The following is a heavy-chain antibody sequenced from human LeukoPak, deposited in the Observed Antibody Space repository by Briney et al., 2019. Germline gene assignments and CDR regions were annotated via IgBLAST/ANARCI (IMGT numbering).Heavy chain of an antibody. V-gene: IGHV3-21*01. J-gene: IGHJ1*01. D-gene: IGHD2-21*02. Sequence: GGSLRLSCAASGFTFSSYSMNWVRQAPGERLEWVSSISSSSSYIYYADSVKGRFTISRDNAQNSMYLQMNSLRVEDTAVYYCTSWGDTTAEYFQRWGQGTLVTVSS. CDR3: TSWGDTTAEYFQR. CDR2: ISSSSSYI. CDR1: GFTFSSYS.